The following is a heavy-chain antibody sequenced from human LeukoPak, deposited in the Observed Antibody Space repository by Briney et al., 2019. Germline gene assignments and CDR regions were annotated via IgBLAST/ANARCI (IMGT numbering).Heavy chain of an antibody. Sequence: ASVKVSCKASGYTFTSYDINWVRQPTGQGLELMGLMNPNSGSRGYAQKFQGRVTMTRNTSISTAYMELSSLRSEDTAVYYCARHLFYGMDVWGQGTTVTVSS. V-gene: IGHV1-8*01. CDR3: ARHLFYGMDV. CDR2: MNPNSGSR. J-gene: IGHJ6*02. CDR1: GYTFTSYD.